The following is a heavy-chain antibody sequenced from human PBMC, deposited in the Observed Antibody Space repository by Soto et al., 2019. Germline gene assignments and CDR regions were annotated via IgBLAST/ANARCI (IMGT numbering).Heavy chain of an antibody. Sequence: GGSRRLSCAASGFTFSSYGMHWVRQAPGKGLEWVAFIWHDGGNKFYAESVKGRFTISRDNSKNTLYLQMTSLSAEDTAMYYCARDGDVNTGFGKDYWGQGTLVTVSS. J-gene: IGHJ4*02. CDR1: GFTFSSYG. D-gene: IGHD3-16*01. CDR2: IWHDGGNK. CDR3: ARDGDVNTGFGKDY. V-gene: IGHV3-33*01.